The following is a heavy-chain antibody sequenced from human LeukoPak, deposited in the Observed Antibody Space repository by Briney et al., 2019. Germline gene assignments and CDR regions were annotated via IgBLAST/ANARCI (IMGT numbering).Heavy chain of an antibody. CDR2: IHYSGNT. CDR1: GGSISSYY. V-gene: IGHV4-59*04. CDR3: ADLLLLGGYFDF. J-gene: IGHJ4*02. Sequence: PSETLSLTCTVSGGSISSYYWGWIRQPPGKGLEWIGNIHYSGNTFTKPSLKSRVTMSVDTSTNQFSLKMTSVTAADTAVYYCADLLLLGGYFDFWGQGALVTVSS. D-gene: IGHD3-22*01.